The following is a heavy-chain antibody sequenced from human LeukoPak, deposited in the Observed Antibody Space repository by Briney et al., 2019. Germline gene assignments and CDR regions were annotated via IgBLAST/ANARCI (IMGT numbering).Heavy chain of an antibody. J-gene: IGHJ6*02. V-gene: IGHV1-69*13. CDR2: IIPIFGTA. CDR3: ARGVRGDTAMVDYYYGMDV. CDR1: GGTLSTYA. Sequence: SVKVSFKASGGTLSTYAISWVRQAPGQGLEWMGGIIPIFGTANYAQNFQGRVTITADESTRTAYMELSSLRSEDTAVYYCARGVRGDTAMVDYYYGMDVWGQGTTVTVSS. D-gene: IGHD5-18*01.